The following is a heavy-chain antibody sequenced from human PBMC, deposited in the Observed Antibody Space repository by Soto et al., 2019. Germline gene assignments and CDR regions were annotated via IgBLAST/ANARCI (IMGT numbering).Heavy chain of an antibody. D-gene: IGHD3-3*01. Sequence: VGSLRLSCVGSGFAFNTYAMSWVRKAPGRGLEWVSGISNSGDTTYHADSVKGRFTVSRDNSKNTLYLEMNSLRADDTAKYYCAEETRIMVLGVVIPQGDFYYGMDVWGQGTTVTVSS. CDR3: AEETRIMVLGVVIPQGDFYYGMDV. CDR2: ISNSGDTT. J-gene: IGHJ6*02. V-gene: IGHV3-23*01. CDR1: GFAFNTYA.